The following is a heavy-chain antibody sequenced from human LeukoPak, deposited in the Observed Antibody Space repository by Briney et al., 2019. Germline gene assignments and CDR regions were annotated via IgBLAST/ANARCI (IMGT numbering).Heavy chain of an antibody. CDR3: ARDNPTGVGVSMDV. CDR1: GFIVSSSY. V-gene: IGHV3-53*01. Sequence: GGSLRLPCAASGFIVSSSYMTWVRQAPGKGLEWVSLIYIGNTTYYADSVKGRLTISRDNSKNTLYLQMNSLRAEDTALYYCARDNPTGVGVSMDVWGKGTMVTVSS. CDR2: IYIGNTT. J-gene: IGHJ6*03. D-gene: IGHD1-1*01.